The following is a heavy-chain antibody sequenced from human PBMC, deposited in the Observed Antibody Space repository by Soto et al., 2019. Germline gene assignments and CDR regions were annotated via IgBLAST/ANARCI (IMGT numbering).Heavy chain of an antibody. J-gene: IGHJ3*02. D-gene: IGHD1-26*01. CDR2: THPSGST. CDR3: ARQRRGSGRYLSGNIEFDM. Sequence: QVQLQESGPRLVRPSETLSLTCTVSGDSVSSNSYYWGWIRQPPGKGLEWIGSTHPSGSTYYSPSLRSRVIISVGMATNKSSLKLRSVTASDTSVYYSARQRRGSGRYLSGNIEFDMWGQGTMVTVSS. V-gene: IGHV4-39*01. CDR1: GDSVSSNSYY.